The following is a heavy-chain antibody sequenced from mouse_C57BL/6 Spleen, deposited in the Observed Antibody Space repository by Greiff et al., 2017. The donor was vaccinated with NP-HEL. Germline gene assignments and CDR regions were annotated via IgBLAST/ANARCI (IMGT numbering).Heavy chain of an antibody. D-gene: IGHD2-4*01. CDR3: ARQGDDYDRGYAMDY. V-gene: IGHV5-2*01. CDR1: EYEFPSHD. Sequence: EVKLMESGGGLVQPGESLKLSCESNEYEFPSHDMSWVRKTPEKRLELVAAINSDGGSTYYPDNMERRFIISRDNTKKTLYLQMSSLRSADTSLYYCARQGDDYDRGYAMDYWGQGTSVTVSS. J-gene: IGHJ4*01. CDR2: INSDGGST.